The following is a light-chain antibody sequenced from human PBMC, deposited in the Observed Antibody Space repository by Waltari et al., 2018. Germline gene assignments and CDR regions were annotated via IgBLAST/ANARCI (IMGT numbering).Light chain of an antibody. J-gene: IGLJ2*01. CDR3: SSYTSSSTVV. CDR1: SSDVGGYNS. Sequence: QSALTQPASVSGSPGQSITISCTGTSSDVGGYNSVSWYQHHPARAPKLMIYDVSNRPSGVSNRFSGSKSGNTASLTISGLQAEDEADYYCSSYTSSSTVVFGGGTKLTVL. CDR2: DVS. V-gene: IGLV2-14*03.